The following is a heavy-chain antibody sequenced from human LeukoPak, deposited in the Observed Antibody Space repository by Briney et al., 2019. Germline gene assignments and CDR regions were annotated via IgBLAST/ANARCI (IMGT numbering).Heavy chain of an antibody. D-gene: IGHD4-17*01. J-gene: IGHJ6*04. CDR3: ARGPNTVPPPH. V-gene: IGHV3-48*01. CDR1: GFTFSSYS. Sequence: PGGSLRLSCAASGFTFSSYSMNWVRQAPGKGLEWVSYISSSSSTIYYADSVKGRFTISRDNAKNSLYLQMKSLRAEDTAVYYCARGPNTVPPPHWGKGTTVTVSS. CDR2: ISSSSSTI.